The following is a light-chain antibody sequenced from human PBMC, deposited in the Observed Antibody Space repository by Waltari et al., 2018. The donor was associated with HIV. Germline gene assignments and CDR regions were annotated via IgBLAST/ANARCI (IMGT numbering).Light chain of an antibody. V-gene: IGKV4-1*01. CDR3: QQYYNTPSIT. CDR1: QSVLSSSNHKNY. Sequence: DIVMTQSPDSLAVSLGQRATINCKSSQSVLSSSNHKNYLAWYQQRPGQPPKLLISWASARESGVSDRISGSGSGTDFTLTINSLQAEDVAVYYCQQYYNTPSITFGQGTRLEIK. CDR2: WAS. J-gene: IGKJ5*01.